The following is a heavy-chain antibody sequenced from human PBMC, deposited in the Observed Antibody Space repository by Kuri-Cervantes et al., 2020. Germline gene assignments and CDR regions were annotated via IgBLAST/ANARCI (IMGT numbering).Heavy chain of an antibody. J-gene: IGHJ2*01. CDR3: ASLWIPLNWGGDCYLFWYFDL. CDR2: IYYSGST. D-gene: IGHD2-21*01. CDR1: GGSISSYY. Sequence: SETLSLTCTVPGGSISSYYWSWIRQPPGMGLERFGYIYYSGSTNSNPSLKSRVTIPVDTSKNQFSLKLSSVTAADTAVYYCASLWIPLNWGGDCYLFWYFDLWGRGTLVTVSS. V-gene: IGHV4-59*01.